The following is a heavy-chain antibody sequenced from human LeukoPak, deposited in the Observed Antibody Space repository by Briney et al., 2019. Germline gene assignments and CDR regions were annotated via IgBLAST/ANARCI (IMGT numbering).Heavy chain of an antibody. Sequence: SETLSLTCTVSGYSISSGYYWGWIRQPPGKWLEWIGSIYHSGSTYYNPSLKSRVTISVDTSKNQFSLKLSSVTAADTAVYYCARTYYDILTGYYNHWGQGTLVTVSS. CDR3: ARTYYDILTGYYNH. J-gene: IGHJ5*02. V-gene: IGHV4-38-2*02. D-gene: IGHD3-9*01. CDR1: GYSISSGYY. CDR2: IYHSGST.